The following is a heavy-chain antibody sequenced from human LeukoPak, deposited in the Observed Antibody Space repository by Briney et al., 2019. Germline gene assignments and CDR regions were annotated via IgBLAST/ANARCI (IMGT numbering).Heavy chain of an antibody. D-gene: IGHD6-13*01. CDR3: ANDHRIPGLAAAD. CDR1: GFTFSSYA. CDR2: ISGSGGST. V-gene: IGHV3-23*01. Sequence: PGGSLRLSCAASGFTFSSYAMSWVRQAPGKGLEWVSAISGSGGSTYYADSVKGRFTISRDNYKNTLYLKMNSLRAEDTALYYCANDHRIPGLAAADWGQVALVTVAS. J-gene: IGHJ1*01.